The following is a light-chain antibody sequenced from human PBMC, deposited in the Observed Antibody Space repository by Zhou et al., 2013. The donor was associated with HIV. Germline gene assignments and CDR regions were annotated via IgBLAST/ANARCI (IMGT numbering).Light chain of an antibody. V-gene: IGKV1-9*01. CDR1: QRISNY. Sequence: DIQLTQSPSFLSASVGDRVTITCRASQRISNYLAWFQQKPREAPKLLIYAASTLHGGVPSKFSGSGSGTEFTLTISSLQPEDFATYYCQQLNSILSLFGGGTKVEIK. CDR3: QQLNSILSL. CDR2: AAS. J-gene: IGKJ4*01.